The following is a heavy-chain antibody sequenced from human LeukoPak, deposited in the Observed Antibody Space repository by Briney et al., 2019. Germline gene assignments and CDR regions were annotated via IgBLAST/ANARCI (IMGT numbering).Heavy chain of an antibody. CDR1: GYTFTNFG. CDR2: ITPYNGNT. CDR3: ARVGGYSSSWFLFFDY. V-gene: IGHV1-18*01. Sequence: GASVKVSCKASGYTFTNFGISWVRQAPGQGLEWMGWITPYNGNTNYAQKLQGRVTLTTDTSTSTAYMELRSLRSDDTAVYYCARVGGYSSSWFLFFDYWGQGTLVTVSS. J-gene: IGHJ4*02. D-gene: IGHD6-13*01.